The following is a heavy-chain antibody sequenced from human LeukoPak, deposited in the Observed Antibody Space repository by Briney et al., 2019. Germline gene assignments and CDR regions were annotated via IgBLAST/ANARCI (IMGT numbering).Heavy chain of an antibody. V-gene: IGHV3-7*01. J-gene: IGHJ4*02. Sequence: GGSLRLSCAASGFTFSSYWMSWVRQAPGKGLEWVANIKQDGSEKYYVDSVKGRFTISRDNAKNSLYLQMNSLRAEDTAVYYCARARITMVRGVTTLDYWGQGTLVTVSS. D-gene: IGHD3-10*01. CDR3: ARARITMVRGVTTLDY. CDR2: IKQDGSEK. CDR1: GFTFSSYW.